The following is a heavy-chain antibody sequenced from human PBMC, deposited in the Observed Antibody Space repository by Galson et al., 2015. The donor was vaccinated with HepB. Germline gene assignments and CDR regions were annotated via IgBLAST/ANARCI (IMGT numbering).Heavy chain of an antibody. CDR2: INSDSTYI. CDR3: ARDPPLGAPFDY. J-gene: IGHJ4*02. CDR1: GFTFNDYN. D-gene: IGHD7-27*01. Sequence: SLRLSCAASGFTFNDYNMIWVRQAPGKGLEWVSSINSDSTYIYYSDSVRGRFTISRDNAKNSLYLQMNSLRVEDTAIYYWARDPPLGAPFDYWGQGTLVTVSS. V-gene: IGHV3-21*01.